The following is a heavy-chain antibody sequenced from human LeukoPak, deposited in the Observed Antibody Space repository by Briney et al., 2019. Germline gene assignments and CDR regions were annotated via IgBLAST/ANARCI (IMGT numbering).Heavy chain of an antibody. V-gene: IGHV3-23*01. CDR2: ISGSGGST. Sequence: GGSLRLSCAASGFTFSSYAMSWVRQAPGKGLEWVSAISGSGGSTYYADSVKGRLTISRDNSKNTLYLQMNSLRAEDTAVYYCAKESGLYYYDSSGSLDYWGQGTLVTVSS. D-gene: IGHD3-22*01. J-gene: IGHJ4*02. CDR1: GFTFSSYA. CDR3: AKESGLYYYDSSGSLDY.